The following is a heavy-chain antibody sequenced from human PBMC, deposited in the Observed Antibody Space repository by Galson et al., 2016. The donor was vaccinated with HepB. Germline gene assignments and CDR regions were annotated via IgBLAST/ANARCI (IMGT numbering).Heavy chain of an antibody. D-gene: IGHD1-1*01. J-gene: IGHJ3*02. CDR2: VLPMVGTT. CDR1: GGTFSNYA. Sequence: SVKVSCKASGGTFSNYAISWVRQAPGQGLEWMGAVLPMVGTTNYGQKLEGRLTISADASTGTAYMELYSLRSEDTAVYYCARGKSPITTSAVIPPCDAFDIWGQGTMVTVSS. V-gene: IGHV1-69*13. CDR3: ARGKSPITTSAVIPPCDAFDI.